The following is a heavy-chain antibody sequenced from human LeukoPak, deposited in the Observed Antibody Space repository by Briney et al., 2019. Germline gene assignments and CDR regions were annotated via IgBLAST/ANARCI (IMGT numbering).Heavy chain of an antibody. CDR3: VKEGDSYGYWRDY. CDR2: ISSNGGST. V-gene: IGHV3-64D*06. CDR1: GFTFSSYA. Sequence: PGGSLRLSCSASGFTFSSYAMHWVRQAPGKGLEYVSAISSNGGSTYYADSVKGRFTISRDNSKNTLYLQMSSLRAEDTAVYYCVKEGDSYGYWRDYWGQGTLVTVSS. D-gene: IGHD5-18*01. J-gene: IGHJ4*02.